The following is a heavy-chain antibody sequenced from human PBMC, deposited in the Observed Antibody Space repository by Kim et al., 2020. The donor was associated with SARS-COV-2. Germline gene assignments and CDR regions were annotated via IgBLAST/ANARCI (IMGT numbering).Heavy chain of an antibody. CDR3: AREYSSSGLTLGGMDV. CDR2: INSDGSST. Sequence: GGSLRLSCAASGFTFSSYWMHWVRQAPGKGLVWVSRINSDGSSTSYSDSVKGRFTISRDNAKNTLYLQMNSLRAEDTAVYYCAREYSSSGLTLGGMDVWGQGTTVTVSS. J-gene: IGHJ6*02. CDR1: GFTFSSYW. V-gene: IGHV3-74*01. D-gene: IGHD6-13*01.